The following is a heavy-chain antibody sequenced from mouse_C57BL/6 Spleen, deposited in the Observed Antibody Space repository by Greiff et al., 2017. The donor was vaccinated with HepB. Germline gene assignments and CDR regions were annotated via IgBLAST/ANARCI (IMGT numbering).Heavy chain of an antibody. CDR1: GYAFSSYW. V-gene: IGHV1-80*01. CDR2: IYPGDGDT. Sequence: VQLQQSGAELVKPGASVKISCKASGYAFSSYWMNWVKQRPGKGLEWIGQIYPGDGDTNYNGKFKGKATLTADKSSSTAYMQLSSLTSEDSAVYFWARSGYYGSNWFAYWGQGTLVTVSA. D-gene: IGHD1-1*01. CDR3: ARSGYYGSNWFAY. J-gene: IGHJ3*01.